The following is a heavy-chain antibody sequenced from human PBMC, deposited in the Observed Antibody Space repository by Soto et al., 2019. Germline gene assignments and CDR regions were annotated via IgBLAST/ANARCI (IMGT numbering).Heavy chain of an antibody. V-gene: IGHV3-30*18. J-gene: IGHJ4*02. D-gene: IGHD6-13*01. CDR2: ISYDGSNK. CDR1: GFTFSSYG. Sequence: QVQLVESGGGVVQPGRSLRLSCAASGFTFSSYGMHWVRQAPGKGLEWVAVISYDGSNKYYADSVKGRFTISRDNSKNTLYLQMNSLRAEDTAVYYCAKAARYSSSSLDYWGQGTLVTVSS. CDR3: AKAARYSSSSLDY.